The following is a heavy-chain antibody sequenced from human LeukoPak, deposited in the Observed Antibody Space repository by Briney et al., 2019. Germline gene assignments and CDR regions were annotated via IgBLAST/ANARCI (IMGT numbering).Heavy chain of an antibody. J-gene: IGHJ6*04. Sequence: GGSLRLSCAASGFTFSSYEMSWVRQAPGKGLEWVSAISGSGGSTYYADSVKGRFTISRDNAKNSLYLQMNSLRAEDTAVYYCAELGITMIGGVWGKGTTVTISS. V-gene: IGHV3-23*01. CDR3: AELGITMIGGV. CDR1: GFTFSSYE. CDR2: ISGSGGST. D-gene: IGHD3-10*02.